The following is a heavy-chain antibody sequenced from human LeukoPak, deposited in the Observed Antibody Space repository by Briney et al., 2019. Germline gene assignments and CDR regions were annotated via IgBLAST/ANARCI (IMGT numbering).Heavy chain of an antibody. CDR2: IIPHNGNR. Sequence: IIPHNGNRDYSQKFKDRVTMTTDTSTNTVYLELRSLRPDDTAMYYCARTGYGSGSDDLDFWGQGTLVTVSS. D-gene: IGHD3-10*01. J-gene: IGHJ4*02. V-gene: IGHV1-18*01. CDR3: ARTGYGSGSDDLDF.